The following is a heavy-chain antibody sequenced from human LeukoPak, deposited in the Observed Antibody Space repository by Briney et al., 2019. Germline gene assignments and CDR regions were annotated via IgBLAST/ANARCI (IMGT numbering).Heavy chain of an antibody. Sequence: SQTLSLTCAISGDSVSSNSAAWNGIRQSPSRGLEWLGRTYYRSKWYNDYAVSVKSRITINPDTSKNQFSLQLNSVTPEDTAVYYCSAAFGDEAWFDPWGQGTLVTVSS. CDR2: TYYRSKWYN. CDR1: GDSVSSNSAA. CDR3: SAAFGDEAWFDP. J-gene: IGHJ5*02. D-gene: IGHD3-10*01. V-gene: IGHV6-1*01.